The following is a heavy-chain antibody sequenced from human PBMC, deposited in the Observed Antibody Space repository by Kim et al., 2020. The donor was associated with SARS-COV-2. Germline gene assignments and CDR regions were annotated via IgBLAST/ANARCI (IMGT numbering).Heavy chain of an antibody. Sequence: SETLSLTCTVSGGSISSSSYYWGWIRQPPGKGLEWIGSIYYSGSTYYNPSLKSRVTISVDTSKNQFSLKLSSVTAADTAVYYCARATNDYVWGSYRLTRFDPWGQGTLVTVSS. D-gene: IGHD3-16*02. CDR3: ARATNDYVWGSYRLTRFDP. V-gene: IGHV4-39*01. CDR1: GGSISSSSYY. CDR2: IYYSGST. J-gene: IGHJ5*02.